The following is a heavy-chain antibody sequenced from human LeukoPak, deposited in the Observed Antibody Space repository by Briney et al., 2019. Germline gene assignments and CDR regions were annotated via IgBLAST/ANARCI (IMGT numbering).Heavy chain of an antibody. Sequence: GSLRLSCAPSVVAFSSVAISSGRRSPGQGLEGCSAISGGGGSTYYADSVTGRFTISRDNSKNTLYLQMNSLRAEDTAVYYCAKDTGYSYGYSDYWGQGTLVTVSS. J-gene: IGHJ4*02. CDR1: VVAFSSVA. D-gene: IGHD5-18*01. V-gene: IGHV3-23*01. CDR2: ISGGGGST. CDR3: AKDTGYSYGYSDY.